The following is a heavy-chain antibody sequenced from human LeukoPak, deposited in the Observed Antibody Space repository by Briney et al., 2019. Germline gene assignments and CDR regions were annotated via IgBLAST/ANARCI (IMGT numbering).Heavy chain of an antibody. Sequence: GGSLRLSCAASGFTFINYGMNWVRQAPGKGLEWVSVISGSGGSTNYADSVKGRFTISRDNSKDTLYLHMNSLRAGDTAVYYCAGNYGAGSHLPDYWGQGTLVTVSS. CDR3: AGNYGAGSHLPDY. CDR2: ISGSGGST. J-gene: IGHJ4*02. D-gene: IGHD3-10*01. V-gene: IGHV3-23*01. CDR1: GFTFINYG.